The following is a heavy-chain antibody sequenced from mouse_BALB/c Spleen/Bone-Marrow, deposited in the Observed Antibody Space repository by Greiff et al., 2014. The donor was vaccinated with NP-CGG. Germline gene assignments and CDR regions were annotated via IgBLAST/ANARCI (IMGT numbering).Heavy chain of an antibody. CDR1: GYAFTSYN. CDR2: IDPYSGGT. V-gene: IGHV1S135*01. CDR3: SRGVLAYFDY. J-gene: IGHJ2*01. D-gene: IGHD2-14*01. Sequence: EVQLQQSGPELVEPGASVKVSCKASGYAFTSYNMNWVKQSHGKSLEWIGYIDPYSGGTNYNQKFRGKATLTVDKSSSTAYMHLNSLTSEDSAVYYCSRGVLAYFDYWGQGTTLTVSS.